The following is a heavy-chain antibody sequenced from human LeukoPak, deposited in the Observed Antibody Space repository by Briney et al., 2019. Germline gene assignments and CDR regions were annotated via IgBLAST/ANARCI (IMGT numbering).Heavy chain of an antibody. J-gene: IGHJ6*03. Sequence: GGSLRLSCTASGFTFGDYAMSWFRQAPGKGLEWVSSISSSSSSYIYYADSVKGRFTISRDNAKNSLYLQMNSLRAEDTAVYYCAREHSGYDFPGRDYYYMDVWGKGTTVTVSS. CDR1: GFTFGDYA. V-gene: IGHV3-21*01. CDR3: AREHSGYDFPGRDYYYMDV. D-gene: IGHD5-12*01. CDR2: ISSSSSSYI.